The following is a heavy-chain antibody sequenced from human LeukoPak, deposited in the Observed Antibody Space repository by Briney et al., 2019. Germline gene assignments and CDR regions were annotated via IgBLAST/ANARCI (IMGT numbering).Heavy chain of an antibody. D-gene: IGHD2-15*01. CDR1: GFPFSSYA. CDR2: LYSGGST. Sequence: QPGRSLRLSCAASGFPFSSYAMHWVRQAPGKGLEWVSVLYSGGSTYYADSVKGRFTISRDNSKNTLYLQMNSLRAEDTAVYYCAATYFDYWGQGTLVTVSS. J-gene: IGHJ4*02. V-gene: IGHV3-66*02. CDR3: AATYFDY.